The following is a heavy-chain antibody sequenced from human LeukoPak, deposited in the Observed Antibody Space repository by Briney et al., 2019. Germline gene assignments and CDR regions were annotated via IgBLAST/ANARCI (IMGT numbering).Heavy chain of an antibody. V-gene: IGHV3-30*01. Sequence: GRSLRLSCAASGFTFSSYAMHWVRQAPGKGLEWVAVISYDGSNKYYADSVKGRFTISRDNSENTLYLQMNSLRAEDMAVYYCAREGRYCISTSCYFDYWGQGTLVTVSA. D-gene: IGHD2-2*01. J-gene: IGHJ4*02. CDR1: GFTFSSYA. CDR2: ISYDGSNK. CDR3: AREGRYCISTSCYFDY.